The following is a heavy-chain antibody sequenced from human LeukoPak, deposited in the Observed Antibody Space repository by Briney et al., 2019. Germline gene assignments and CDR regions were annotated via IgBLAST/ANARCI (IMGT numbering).Heavy chain of an antibody. CDR1: GFTVSSNY. J-gene: IGHJ4*02. V-gene: IGHV3-23*01. CDR2: IGRSGDVK. Sequence: GGSLRLSCAASGFTVSSNYMNWVRQPPGKGLEWVSSIGRSGDVKLYADSVEGRFTISRDDSKRMLFLQMSNVRAEDTAVYYCAKDPFYYWGQGTLVTVSS. CDR3: AKDPFYY.